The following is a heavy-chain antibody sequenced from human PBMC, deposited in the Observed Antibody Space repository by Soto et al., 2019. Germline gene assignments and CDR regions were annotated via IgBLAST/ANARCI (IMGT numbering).Heavy chain of an antibody. CDR3: ARYCNGGACYSASLDY. Sequence: QEQMVQSGGGVVQPGRSLRLSCAASPFTFRSYSMHWVRQAPGKWLEWVTSISYDGSKESYADSVKGRFAVSRDNSKNTLYLQMNRPRPEETAVYYCARYCNGGACYSASLDYWGQGTQVTVSS. D-gene: IGHD2-15*01. J-gene: IGHJ4*02. CDR2: ISYDGSKE. V-gene: IGHV3-30*09. CDR1: PFTFRSYS.